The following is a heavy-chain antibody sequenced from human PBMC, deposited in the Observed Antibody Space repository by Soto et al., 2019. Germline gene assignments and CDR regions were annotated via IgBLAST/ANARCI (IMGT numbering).Heavy chain of an antibody. CDR2: INPNSGGT. CDR1: GYTFTGYY. D-gene: IGHD3-3*01. CDR3: ARDWGYDFWSGYSVTSYHFDY. V-gene: IGHV1-2*04. Sequence: ASVKVSCKASGYTFTGYYMHWVRQAPGQGLEWMGWINPNSGGTNYAQKFQGWVTMTRDTSISTAYMELSRLRSDDTAVYYCARDWGYDFWSGYSVTSYHFDYWGQGTLVTVSS. J-gene: IGHJ4*02.